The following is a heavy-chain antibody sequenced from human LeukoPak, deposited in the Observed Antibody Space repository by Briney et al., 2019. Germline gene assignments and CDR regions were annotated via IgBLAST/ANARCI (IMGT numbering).Heavy chain of an antibody. CDR1: GFTVSSNY. V-gene: IGHV3-53*01. CDR2: IYSGGST. CDR3: ARTLNWGSYFDY. J-gene: IGHJ4*02. Sequence: GGSLRLSCAASGFTVSSNYMSWVRQAPGKGLEWVSVIYSGGSTYYADSVKGRFTISRDNSKNTLCLQMNSLRAEDTAVYYCARTLNWGSYFDYWGQGTLVTVSS. D-gene: IGHD7-27*01.